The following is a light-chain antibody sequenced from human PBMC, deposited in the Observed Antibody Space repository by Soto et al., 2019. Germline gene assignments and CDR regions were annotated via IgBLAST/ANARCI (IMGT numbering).Light chain of an antibody. Sequence: EIVLTQSPATLSSFPGDRFTLSCTASQAVNTRLAWYQHKPGQAPRLLIYLASNRAAGVPARLSGSGYGTKLTITIASMQPDDFATYYCQQYNSYTWTFGQGTKVDIK. CDR2: LAS. CDR1: QAVNTR. J-gene: IGKJ1*01. V-gene: IGKV3D-15*01. CDR3: QQYNSYTWT.